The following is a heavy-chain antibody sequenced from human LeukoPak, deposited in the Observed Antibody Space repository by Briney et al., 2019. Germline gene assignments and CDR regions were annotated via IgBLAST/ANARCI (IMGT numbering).Heavy chain of an antibody. CDR3: ARVAFWSGYLFGAYGMDV. Sequence: GGSLRLSCAASGFTFSSYAMSWVRQAPGKGLEWVAVIWYDGSNKYYADSVKGRFTISRDNSKNTLYLQMNSLRAEDTAVYYCARVAFWSGYLFGAYGMDVWGQGTTVTVSS. J-gene: IGHJ6*02. V-gene: IGHV3-33*08. CDR1: GFTFSSYA. CDR2: IWYDGSNK. D-gene: IGHD3-3*01.